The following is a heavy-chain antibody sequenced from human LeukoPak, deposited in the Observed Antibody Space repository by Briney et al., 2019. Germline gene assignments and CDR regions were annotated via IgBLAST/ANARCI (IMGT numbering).Heavy chain of an antibody. CDR2: ISGSGGST. J-gene: IGHJ4*02. CDR3: AKATPYYDFWSGWCFDY. CDR1: GFTFSSYA. V-gene: IGHV3-23*01. Sequence: GGSLRLSCAASGFTFSSYAMSWVRQAPGKGLEWVSAISGSGGSTYYADSVKGRFTISRDNSKNTLYLQMNSLRAEDTAVYYCAKATPYYDFWSGWCFDYWGQGTLVTVSS. D-gene: IGHD3-3*01.